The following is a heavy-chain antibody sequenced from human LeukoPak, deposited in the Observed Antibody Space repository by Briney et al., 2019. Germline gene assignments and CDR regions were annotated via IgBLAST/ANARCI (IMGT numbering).Heavy chain of an antibody. CDR1: GFTFSDYY. CDR2: ISSSGNTK. V-gene: IGHV3-11*01. Sequence: GGSLRLSCVASGFTFSDYYMSWIRQAPGKGLEWVSFISSSGNTKYHADSVKGRFTISRDNAENSLYLQMNSLRAEDTAVYYCTRIHRGYSAYAGEVDGFDYWGQGTLVTVSS. CDR3: TRIHRGYSAYAGEVDGFDY. J-gene: IGHJ4*02. D-gene: IGHD5-12*01.